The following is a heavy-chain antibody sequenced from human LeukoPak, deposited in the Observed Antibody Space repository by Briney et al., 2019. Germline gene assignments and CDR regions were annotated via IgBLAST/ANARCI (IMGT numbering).Heavy chain of an antibody. D-gene: IGHD3-10*01. CDR2: IYTSGST. CDR3: AGAPGGRYYYGSGSPDVYFDY. J-gene: IGHJ4*02. Sequence: PSETLSLTCTVSGGSISSYYWSWIRQPAGKELEWIGRIYTSGSTNYNPSLKSRVTMSVDTSKNQFSLKLSSVTAADTAVYYCAGAPGGRYYYGSGSPDVYFDYWGQGTLVTVSS. V-gene: IGHV4-4*07. CDR1: GGSISSYY.